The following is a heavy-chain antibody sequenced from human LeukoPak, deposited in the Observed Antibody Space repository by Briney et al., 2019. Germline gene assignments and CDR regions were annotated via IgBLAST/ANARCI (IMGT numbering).Heavy chain of an antibody. J-gene: IGHJ3*01. CDR3: ASWGYCSGGSCYAAFF. V-gene: IGHV3-48*04. CDR2: ISTSSDSI. CDR1: GFTFSSYG. D-gene: IGHD2-15*01. Sequence: GGSLRLSCAASGFTFSSYGMNWVRQAPGKGLEWVSYISTSSDSIYYADSVKGRFTISRDNAKNSLFLQMSSLRAEDTAVYYCASWGYCSGGSCYAAFFWGQGTMVTVSS.